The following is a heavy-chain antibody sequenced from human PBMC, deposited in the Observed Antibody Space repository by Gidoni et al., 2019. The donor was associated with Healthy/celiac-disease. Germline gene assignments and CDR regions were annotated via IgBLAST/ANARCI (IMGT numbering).Heavy chain of an antibody. CDR2: ISYDGSNK. CDR1: GFTFSSYA. V-gene: IGHV3-30-3*01. J-gene: IGHJ4*02. D-gene: IGHD3-3*01. CDR3: ARDGEYYDFWSGYYTRYFDY. Sequence: QVQLVESGGGVVQPGRSLRLSCAASGFTFSSYAMHWVRQAPGKGLEWVAVISYDGSNKYYADAVKGRFTISRDNSKNTLYLQMNSLRAEDTAVYYCARDGEYYDFWSGYYTRYFDYWGQGTLVTVSS.